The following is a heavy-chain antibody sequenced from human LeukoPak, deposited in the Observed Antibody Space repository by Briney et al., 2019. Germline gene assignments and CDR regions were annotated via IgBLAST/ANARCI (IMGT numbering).Heavy chain of an antibody. J-gene: IGHJ6*03. D-gene: IGHD2-2*02. CDR3: ARDLRYCSSTSCYSTYYYYYMDV. CDR2: IIPIFGTA. Sequence: ASVKVSCKASGGTFSSYAISWVRQAPGQGLEWMGGIIPIFGTANYAQKFQGRVTITTDESTSTAYMELSSLRSEDTAVYYCARDLRYCSSTSCYSTYYYYYMDVRGKGTTVTVSS. CDR1: GGTFSSYA. V-gene: IGHV1-69*05.